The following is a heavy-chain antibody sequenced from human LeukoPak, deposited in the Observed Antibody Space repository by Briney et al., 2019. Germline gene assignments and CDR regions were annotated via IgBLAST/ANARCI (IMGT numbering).Heavy chain of an antibody. Sequence: GGSLRLSCAASGFTFSSYSMNWVRQAPGKGLEWVSSISSSSSYIYYADSVKGRFTISRDNAKNSLYLQMNSLRAEDTAVYYCAKELSRYGGNSAFDPWGQGTLVTVSS. CDR3: AKELSRYGGNSAFDP. CDR2: ISSSSSYI. V-gene: IGHV3-21*01. D-gene: IGHD4-23*01. J-gene: IGHJ5*02. CDR1: GFTFSSYS.